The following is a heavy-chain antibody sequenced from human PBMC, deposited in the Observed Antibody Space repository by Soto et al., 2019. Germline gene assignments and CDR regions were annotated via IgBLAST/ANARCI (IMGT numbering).Heavy chain of an antibody. D-gene: IGHD6-19*01. J-gene: IGHJ3*01. Sequence: EVQLLESGGGLVQPGGSLRLSCAASGFTFSSYAMSWVRQAPGKGLEWVSAISGSGGSTYYADSVKGRFTISRDNSKNTLYLQMNSLRAEDTAVYYYAKDGEAGSSGWYGGHWGVWGQGTMVTVSS. CDR2: ISGSGGST. CDR3: AKDGEAGSSGWYGGHWGV. V-gene: IGHV3-23*01. CDR1: GFTFSSYA.